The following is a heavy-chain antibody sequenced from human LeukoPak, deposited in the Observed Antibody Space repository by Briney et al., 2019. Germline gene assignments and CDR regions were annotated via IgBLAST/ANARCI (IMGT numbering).Heavy chain of an antibody. CDR3: ARHVSRYDFWSGIVGDAFDI. J-gene: IGHJ3*02. CDR1: GGSISSSSYY. V-gene: IGHV4-39*01. Sequence: SETLSLTCTVSGGSISSSSYYWGWIRQPPGKGLEWIGGIYYSGSTYYTPSLKSRVTISVDTSKNQFSLKLSSVTAADTAVYYCARHVSRYDFWSGIVGDAFDIWGQGTMVTVSS. CDR2: IYYSGST. D-gene: IGHD3-3*01.